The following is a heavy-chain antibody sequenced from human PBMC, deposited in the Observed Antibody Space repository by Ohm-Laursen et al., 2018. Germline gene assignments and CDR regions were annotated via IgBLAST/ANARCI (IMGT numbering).Heavy chain of an antibody. CDR2: IYSSGST. D-gene: IGHD6-13*01. Sequence: SDTLSLTCTVSGGSISSYYWSWIRQPAGEGLEWIGRIYSSGSTDYNPSPKSRVTISVDTSKNQFSLKLSSVTAADTAVYYCARQGSSSWYYPNHDAFDIWGQGTMVTVSS. CDR3: ARQGSSSWYYPNHDAFDI. J-gene: IGHJ3*02. V-gene: IGHV4-4*07. CDR1: GGSISSYY.